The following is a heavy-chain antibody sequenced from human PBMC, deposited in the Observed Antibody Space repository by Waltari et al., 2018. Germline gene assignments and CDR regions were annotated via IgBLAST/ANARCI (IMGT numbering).Heavy chain of an antibody. Sequence: EVQLVESGGGLVQPGGSLRLSCAASGFPFSSYEMNWVRQAPGKGLEWVSYISSSGSTIYYADSVKGRFTISRDNAKNSLYLQMNSLRAEDTAVYYCARDSSGWPDYWGQGTLVTVSS. CDR1: GFPFSSYE. V-gene: IGHV3-48*03. D-gene: IGHD6-19*01. J-gene: IGHJ4*02. CDR3: ARDSSGWPDY. CDR2: ISSSGSTI.